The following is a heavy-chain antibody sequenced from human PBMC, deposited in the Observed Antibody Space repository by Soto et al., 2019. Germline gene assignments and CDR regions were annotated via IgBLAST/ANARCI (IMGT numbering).Heavy chain of an antibody. J-gene: IGHJ6*03. V-gene: IGHV1-8*01. CDR3: AILGYCSGGSCYSGYYYYMAV. CDR1: GYTFTSYD. Sequence: ASVKVSCKASGYTFTSYDTNWVRQATGQGLEWMGWMNPNSGNTGYAQKFQGRVTMTRNTSISTAYMELSSLRSEDTAVYYCAILGYCSGGSCYSGYYYYMAVWGKGTTVTVSS. CDR2: MNPNSGNT. D-gene: IGHD2-15*01.